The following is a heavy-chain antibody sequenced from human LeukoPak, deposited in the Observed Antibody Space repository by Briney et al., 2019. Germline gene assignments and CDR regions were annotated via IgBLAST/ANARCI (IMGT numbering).Heavy chain of an antibody. Sequence: ASVKVSCKASGGTFSSYAISWVRQAPGQGLEWMGGIIPIFGTANYAQKFQGRVTITTDESTSTAYMELSSLRSEDTAVYYCASPCEYCSSTSCPTLFDYWGQGTLVTVSS. CDR1: GGTFSSYA. CDR2: IIPIFGTA. CDR3: ASPCEYCSSTSCPTLFDY. J-gene: IGHJ4*02. D-gene: IGHD2-2*01. V-gene: IGHV1-69*05.